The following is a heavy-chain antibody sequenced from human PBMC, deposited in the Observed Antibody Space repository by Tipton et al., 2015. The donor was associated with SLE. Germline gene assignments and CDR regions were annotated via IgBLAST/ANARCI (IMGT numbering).Heavy chain of an antibody. CDR1: GFTFSSYA. CDR2: ISGSGGST. Sequence: SLRLSCAASGFTFSSYAMSWVRQAPGKGLEWVSAISGSGGSTYYADSVKGRFTISRDNSKNTLYLQMNSLRAEDTAVYYCAGAVAGKGGFDYWGQGTLVTASS. J-gene: IGHJ4*02. D-gene: IGHD6-19*01. V-gene: IGHV3-23*01. CDR3: AGAVAGKGGFDY.